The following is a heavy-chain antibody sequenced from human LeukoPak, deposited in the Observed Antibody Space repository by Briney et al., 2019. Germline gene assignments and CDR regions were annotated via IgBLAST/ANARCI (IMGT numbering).Heavy chain of an antibody. V-gene: IGHV3-7*05. CDR2: IKQDGCDK. CDR3: ARGYGSPDF. CDR1: GFTFSGYW. D-gene: IGHD2-15*01. J-gene: IGHJ4*02. Sequence: SGGSLRLSCAASGFTFSGYWMSWVRQAPGKGLEWVASIKQDGCDKYYVDSVKGRFTISRDNAKKTLFLQMNTLRAEDTAVYYCARGYGSPDFWGQGTLVTVSS.